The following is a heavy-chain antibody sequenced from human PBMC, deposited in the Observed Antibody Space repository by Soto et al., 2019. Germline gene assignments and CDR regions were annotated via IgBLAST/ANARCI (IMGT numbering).Heavy chain of an antibody. V-gene: IGHV3-23*01. J-gene: IGHJ5*01. CDR2: ISGSGGST. CDR1: GFTFSLFA. Sequence: GGSLRLSCAASGFTFSLFAMSWVRQSPGKGLEWVSTISGSGGSTYYADAVKGRFTISRDNSMDTLYLQMKSLRVEDTARYYCAKEVSLVSTVGLASWGQCSLVTVPS. D-gene: IGHD3-9*01. CDR3: AKEVSLVSTVGLAS.